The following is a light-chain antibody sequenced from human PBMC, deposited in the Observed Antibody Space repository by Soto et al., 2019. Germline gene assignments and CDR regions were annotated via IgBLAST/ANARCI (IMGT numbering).Light chain of an antibody. CDR1: QSVSSSY. CDR2: GAS. CDR3: QQYGSSPLT. V-gene: IGKV3-20*01. Sequence: EIVLTQSPGTLSLSPGERATLSCRASQSVSSSYLAWYQQKPGQAPRLLIYGASSRATGIPDRFSGSGSGTDFTLLISSLQPEDCAVYYCQQYGSSPLTFGGGTKVEIK. J-gene: IGKJ4*01.